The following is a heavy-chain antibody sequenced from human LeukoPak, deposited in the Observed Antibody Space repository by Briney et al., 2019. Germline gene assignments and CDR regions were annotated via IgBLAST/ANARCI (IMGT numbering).Heavy chain of an antibody. V-gene: IGHV1-46*01. CDR2: INPSGGST. Sequence: GASVKVSCKASGYTFTGYYIHWVRQAPGQGLEWMGIINPSGGSTNYAQKFQGRVTMTRDMSTSTVYMELSSLRSEDTAVYYCAREAVTIFALVRTQTTKRPHRFDPWGQGTLVTVSS. J-gene: IGHJ5*02. D-gene: IGHD3-3*01. CDR1: GYTFTGYY. CDR3: AREAVTIFALVRTQTTKRPHRFDP.